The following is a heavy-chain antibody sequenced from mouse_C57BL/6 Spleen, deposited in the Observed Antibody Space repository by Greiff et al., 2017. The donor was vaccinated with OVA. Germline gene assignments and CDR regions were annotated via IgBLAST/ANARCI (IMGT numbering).Heavy chain of an antibody. J-gene: IGHJ1*03. D-gene: IGHD1-1*01. CDR1: GFTFSSYG. CDR3: ARRYGSSYSYFDV. CDR2: ISSGGSYT. Sequence: EVQGVESGGDLVKPGGSLKLSCAASGFTFSSYGMSWVRQTPDKRLEWVATISSGGSYTYYPDSVKGRFTISRDNAKNTLYLQMSSLKSEDTAMYYCARRYGSSYSYFDVWGTGTTVTVSS. V-gene: IGHV5-6*01.